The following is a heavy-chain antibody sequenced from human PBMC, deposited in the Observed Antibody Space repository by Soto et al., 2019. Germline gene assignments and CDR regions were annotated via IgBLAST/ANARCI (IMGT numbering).Heavy chain of an antibody. J-gene: IGHJ4*02. V-gene: IGHV3-23*01. CDR1: GFTFSDFA. D-gene: IGHD2-2*03. CDR3: AKMEGMDPWAYSFDY. Sequence: EVQVLEYGGGLVQPGGSLRLSCAATGFTFSDFAMSWVRQAPGKGLEWVSRIYGGGNGPHYADSVKGRFTISRDNSKNTLYLQMNSLRAEDTAVYYCAKMEGMDPWAYSFDYWGQGTLVTVSS. CDR2: IYGGGNGP.